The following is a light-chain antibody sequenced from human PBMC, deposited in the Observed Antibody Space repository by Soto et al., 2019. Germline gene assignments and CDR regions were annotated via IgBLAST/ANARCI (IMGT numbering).Light chain of an antibody. Sequence: DIQMTQSPSTVSASVGDRVTITCRASQSISSWLAWYQQKPGKAPKLLIQKASSLESGVPSRFGGSGSGTEFTLAISSLQPDDFATYYCQQYSIFSLTFGGGTMVEIK. CDR2: KAS. V-gene: IGKV1-5*03. CDR1: QSISSW. J-gene: IGKJ4*01. CDR3: QQYSIFSLT.